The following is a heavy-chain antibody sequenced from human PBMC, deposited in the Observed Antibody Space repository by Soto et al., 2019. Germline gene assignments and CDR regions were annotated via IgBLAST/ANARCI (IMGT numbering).Heavy chain of an antibody. V-gene: IGHV4-59*01. CDR1: GGSFSDYY. CDR2: IYYSGST. CDR3: ARAYGDYVFDY. J-gene: IGHJ4*02. Sequence: PSETLSLTCAVYGGSFSDYYWSWIRQPPGKGLEWIGYIYYSGSTNYNPSLKSRVTISVDTSKNQFSLKLSSVTAADTAVYYCARAYGDYVFDYWGQGTLVTVSS. D-gene: IGHD4-17*01.